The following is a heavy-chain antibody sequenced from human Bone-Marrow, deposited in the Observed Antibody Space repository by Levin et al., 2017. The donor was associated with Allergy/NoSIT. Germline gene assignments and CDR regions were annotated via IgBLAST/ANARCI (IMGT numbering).Heavy chain of an antibody. CDR3: AKDPDYGDYSNYWYFDL. V-gene: IGHV3-23*01. Sequence: GGSLRLSCAASGFTFRNYVVSWVRQVPGKGLEWVSAISGSADSTYYADSVKGRFTISRANSKNTLYLQMNSLRAEDTAVYYCAKDPDYGDYSNYWYFDLWGRGTLVTVSS. J-gene: IGHJ2*01. CDR1: GFTFRNYV. CDR2: ISGSADST. D-gene: IGHD4-17*01.